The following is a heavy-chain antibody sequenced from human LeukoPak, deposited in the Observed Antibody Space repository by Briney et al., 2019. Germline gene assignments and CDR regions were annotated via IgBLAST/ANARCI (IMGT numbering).Heavy chain of an antibody. CDR1: GFPFNSYS. J-gene: IGHJ6*03. D-gene: IGHD1-26*01. CDR2: ISSSGSTI. Sequence: GGSLRLSCAASGFPFNSYSMNWVRQAPGKGLEWVSYISSSGSTIYYADSVKGRFTISRDNAKNSLYLQMDSLRVEDTAEYYCARDPYSGNYGAYYYYYMDVWGKGATVTVSS. V-gene: IGHV3-48*04. CDR3: ARDPYSGNYGAYYYYYMDV.